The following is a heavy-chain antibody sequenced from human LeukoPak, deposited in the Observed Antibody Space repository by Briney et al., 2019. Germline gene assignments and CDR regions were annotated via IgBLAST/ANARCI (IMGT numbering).Heavy chain of an antibody. J-gene: IGHJ5*02. D-gene: IGHD3-10*01. CDR1: AGSISSSNW. CDR3: ARLTPHYYGSGRGFDP. Sequence: PSETLSLTCAVSAGSISSSNWWSWFRQPPGQGLGWIGEISHSGSTKYNPSLKNRVTVSMDKSKNHFSLKLTSVTAADTAVYYCARLTPHYYGSGRGFDPWGQGTLVTVSS. CDR2: ISHSGST. V-gene: IGHV4-4*02.